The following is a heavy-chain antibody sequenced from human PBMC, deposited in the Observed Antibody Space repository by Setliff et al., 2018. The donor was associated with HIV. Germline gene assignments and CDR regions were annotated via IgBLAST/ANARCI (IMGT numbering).Heavy chain of an antibody. D-gene: IGHD6-13*01. CDR2: IYYSGST. CDR1: GGSISSSSYY. V-gene: IGHV4-39*01. J-gene: IGHJ6*03. Sequence: PSETLSLTCTVSGGSISSSSYYWGWIRQPPGKGLEWIGSIYYSGSTYYNPSLKSRVTISVDTSKNQFSLKLSSVTAAATAVYYCACGAAAGTDYYYYYYMDVWGKGTTVTVSS. CDR3: ACGAAAGTDYYYYYYMDV.